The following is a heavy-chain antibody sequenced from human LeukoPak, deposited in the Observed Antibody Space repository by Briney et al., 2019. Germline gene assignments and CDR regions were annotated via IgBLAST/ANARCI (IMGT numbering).Heavy chain of an antibody. CDR1: GFTFSSHD. V-gene: IGHV3-48*02. Sequence: GGSLRLSCAASGFTFSSHDMNWVRQAPGKGLEWVSYISSGSGTIYYADSVKGRFTISRDNAKNSLYLQMNSLRDEDTAVYYCARERGILRGDAFDIWGQGTMVTVSS. CDR2: ISSGSGTI. J-gene: IGHJ3*02. CDR3: ARERGILRGDAFDI. D-gene: IGHD1-26*01.